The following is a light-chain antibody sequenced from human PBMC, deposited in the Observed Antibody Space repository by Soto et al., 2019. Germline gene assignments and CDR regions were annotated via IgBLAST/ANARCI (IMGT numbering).Light chain of an antibody. CDR1: RNILYSPTNRDY. CDR2: WAS. V-gene: IGKV4-1*01. Sequence: DIVMTQSPDSLAVSLGERATINCKSSRNILYSPTNRDYLAWYQQKPGQPPKLLIYWASTRESGVPDRFIGSGSRTDFTLTISSLQAEDVAVYYCHQHYTTFGSFGPGTKVDIK. CDR3: HQHYTTFGS. J-gene: IGKJ3*01.